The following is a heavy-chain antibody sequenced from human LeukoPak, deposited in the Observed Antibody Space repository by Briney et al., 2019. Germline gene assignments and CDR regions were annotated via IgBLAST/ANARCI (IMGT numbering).Heavy chain of an antibody. J-gene: IGHJ4*02. Sequence: LETLSLTCAVYGGSFSGYYWSWIRQPPGKGLEWIGEINHSGSTNYNPSLKSRVTISVDTSKNQFSLKLSSVTAADTAVYYCARGIRSTVTTSADYWGQGTLVTVSS. CDR3: ARGIRSTVTTSADY. CDR1: GGSFSGYY. D-gene: IGHD4-17*01. V-gene: IGHV4-34*01. CDR2: INHSGST.